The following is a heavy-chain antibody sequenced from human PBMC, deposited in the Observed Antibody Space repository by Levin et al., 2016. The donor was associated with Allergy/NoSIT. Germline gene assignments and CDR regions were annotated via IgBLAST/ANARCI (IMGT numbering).Heavy chain of an antibody. CDR2: IGGSGGA. CDR1: GFTFINYV. D-gene: IGHD3-10*01. Sequence: GGSLRLSCAASGFTFINYVMSWVRQAPGKGLEWVSQIGGSGGAAYADSVKGRFTLSRDNSKNTVYLQMSSLRVEDTAVYYCAKWEGDVQGQGAGRVDWGQGTLVTVSS. J-gene: IGHJ4*02. V-gene: IGHV3-23*01. CDR3: AKWEGDVQGQGAGRVD.